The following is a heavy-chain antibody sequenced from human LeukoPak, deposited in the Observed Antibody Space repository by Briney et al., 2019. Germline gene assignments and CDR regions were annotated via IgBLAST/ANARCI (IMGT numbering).Heavy chain of an antibody. CDR1: GYTFSSYG. D-gene: IGHD3-22*01. CDR3: ARPKVPYYYDSSGYPSF. Sequence: ASVKVSCKTSGYTFSSYGITWVRQAPGQGLEWMGGIIPIFGTANYAQKFQGRVTITADESTSTAYMELSSLRSEDTAVYYCARPKVPYYYDSSGYPSFWGQGTLVTVSS. CDR2: IIPIFGTA. J-gene: IGHJ4*02. V-gene: IGHV1-69*13.